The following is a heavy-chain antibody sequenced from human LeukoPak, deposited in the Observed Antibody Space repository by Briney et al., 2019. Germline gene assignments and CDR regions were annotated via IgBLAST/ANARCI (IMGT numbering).Heavy chain of an antibody. V-gene: IGHV3-30*18. CDR3: AKVVTIFGVVIGEYGMDV. Sequence: GGSLRLSCAASGFTFSSYGMHWDRQAPGKGLEWVAVISYDGSNKYYADSVKGRFTISRDNSKNTLYLQMNSLRAEDTAVYYCAKVVTIFGVVIGEYGMDVWGQGTTVTVSS. J-gene: IGHJ6*02. D-gene: IGHD3-3*01. CDR2: ISYDGSNK. CDR1: GFTFSSYG.